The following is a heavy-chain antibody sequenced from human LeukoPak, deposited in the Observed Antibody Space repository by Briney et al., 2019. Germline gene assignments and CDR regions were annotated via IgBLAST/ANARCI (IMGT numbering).Heavy chain of an antibody. Sequence: PGGSLRLSCAASAFTFSSYWMTWVRQAPGKGLEWVANIGKDGSEKNYMDSVKGRFTISRDNAKNSLYLQMNSLRAEDTAVYYCARDSSPPIVGTTFWADAFDIWGQGTMVTVSS. CDR3: ARDSSPPIVGTTFWADAFDI. CDR1: AFTFSSYW. D-gene: IGHD1-26*01. J-gene: IGHJ3*02. CDR2: IGKDGSEK. V-gene: IGHV3-7*01.